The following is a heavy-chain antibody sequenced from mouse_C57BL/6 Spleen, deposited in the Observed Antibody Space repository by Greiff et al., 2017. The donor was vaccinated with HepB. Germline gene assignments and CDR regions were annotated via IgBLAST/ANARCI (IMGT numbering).Heavy chain of an antibody. V-gene: IGHV1-53*01. CDR1: GYTFTSYW. Sequence: VQLQQPGTELVKPGASVKLSCKASGYTFTSYWMHWVKQRPGQGLEWIGNINPSNGGTNYNEKFKSKATLTVDKSSSTAYMQLSSLTSEDSAVYYCARSPRYGTPYFDYWGQGTTLTVSS. J-gene: IGHJ2*01. D-gene: IGHD1-1*01. CDR3: ARSPRYGTPYFDY. CDR2: INPSNGGT.